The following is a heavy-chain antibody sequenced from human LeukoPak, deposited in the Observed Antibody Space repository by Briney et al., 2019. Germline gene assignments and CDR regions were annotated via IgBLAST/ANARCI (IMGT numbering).Heavy chain of an antibody. CDR3: ARASSSWYWFDP. V-gene: IGHV1-69*13. D-gene: IGHD6-13*01. J-gene: IGHJ5*02. Sequence: SVKVSCKASGGTFSSYAISWVRQAPGQGLEWMGGIIPIFGTANYAQKLQGRVTITADESTSTAYMELSSLRSEDTAVYYCARASSSWYWFDPWGQGTLVTVSS. CDR1: GGTFSSYA. CDR2: IIPIFGTA.